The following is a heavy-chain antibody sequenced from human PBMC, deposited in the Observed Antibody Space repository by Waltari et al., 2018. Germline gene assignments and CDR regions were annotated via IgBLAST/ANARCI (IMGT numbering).Heavy chain of an antibody. CDR3: VGTPHWYYFDY. Sequence: EVQLVESGGDLVQPGGSLRLSCTASGFSVSSYWMSWVRQAPGKGPEWVANIKEDGSAKYYVDSVKGRFTISRDNAKNSLYLQMSNLRVEDTALYYCVGTPHWYYFDYWGPGTLVTVSS. V-gene: IGHV3-7*01. CDR2: IKEDGSAK. J-gene: IGHJ4*02. CDR1: GFSVSSYW. D-gene: IGHD2-8*02.